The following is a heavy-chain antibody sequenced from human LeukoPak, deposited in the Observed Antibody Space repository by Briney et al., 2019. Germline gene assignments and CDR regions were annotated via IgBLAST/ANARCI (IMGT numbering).Heavy chain of an antibody. V-gene: IGHV3-7*04. J-gene: IGHJ4*02. CDR3: ARGGSRYLAH. CDR2: IKEDGSEK. Sequence: GGSLRLSSLDSGFTFSVICTFCVRQAPGKGLEWVARIKEDGSEKYYVDSVKGRFTISRDNAKNSLYLEMNSLRPEDTAVYYCARGGSRYLAHWGQGTLVTVSS. CDR1: GFTFSVIC. D-gene: IGHD3-16*02.